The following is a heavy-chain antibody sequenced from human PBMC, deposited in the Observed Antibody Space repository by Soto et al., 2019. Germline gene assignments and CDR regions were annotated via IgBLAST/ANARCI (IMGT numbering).Heavy chain of an antibody. Sequence: EVQLLESGGGLVQPGGSLRLSCAASGFTFVNYAMHWLRQAPGKGLEWVSSLSGRGEDTYYGDTEKGRFRISRDNLKNILFLQMTSLRVEDTAIYFCAKDHRNLGGFDPWGQGTLVTVSS. D-gene: IGHD1-26*01. V-gene: IGHV3-23*01. CDR1: GFTFVNYA. J-gene: IGHJ5*02. CDR2: LSGRGEDT. CDR3: AKDHRNLGGFDP.